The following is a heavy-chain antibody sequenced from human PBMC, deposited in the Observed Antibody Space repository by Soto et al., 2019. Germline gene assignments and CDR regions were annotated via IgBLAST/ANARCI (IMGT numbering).Heavy chain of an antibody. CDR2: IKSKTDGGTT. Sequence: PGGSLRLSCAASGFTFSNAWMSWVRQAPGKGLEWVGRIKSKTDGGTTDYAAPVKGRFTISRDDSKNTLYLQMNSLKTEDTAVYYCTTGLLRSGSSLIYYYYGMDVWGPGTLVTVSS. V-gene: IGHV3-15*01. CDR1: GFTFSNAW. CDR3: TTGLLRSGSSLIYYYYGMDV. J-gene: IGHJ6*02. D-gene: IGHD3-10*01.